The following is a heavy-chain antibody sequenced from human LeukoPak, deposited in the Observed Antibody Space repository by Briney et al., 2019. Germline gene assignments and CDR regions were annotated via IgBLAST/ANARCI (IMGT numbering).Heavy chain of an antibody. Sequence: AASVKVSCKASGYTFTSYAMHWVRQAPGQRLEWMGWINAGNGNTKYSQKFQGRVTITRDTSASTAYMELSSLRSEDTAVYYCARGESGYDILTGYYYYGMDVWGQGTTVTVSS. D-gene: IGHD3-9*01. CDR1: GYTFTSYA. J-gene: IGHJ6*02. CDR2: INAGNGNT. CDR3: ARGESGYDILTGYYYYGMDV. V-gene: IGHV1-3*01.